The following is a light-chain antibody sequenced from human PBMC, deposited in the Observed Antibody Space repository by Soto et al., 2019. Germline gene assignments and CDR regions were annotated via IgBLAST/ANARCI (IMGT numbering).Light chain of an antibody. CDR3: QQLNTYPIT. Sequence: IQLTQSPSSLSASVGDRVTITCRARHGISSYLAWYQQKPGKALKLLIYAASTLQSGVPSRFSGSGSGTDSTLTISSLQPEDFATYYCQQLNTYPITFGQGTRLEIK. CDR1: HGISSY. CDR2: AAS. V-gene: IGKV1-9*01. J-gene: IGKJ5*01.